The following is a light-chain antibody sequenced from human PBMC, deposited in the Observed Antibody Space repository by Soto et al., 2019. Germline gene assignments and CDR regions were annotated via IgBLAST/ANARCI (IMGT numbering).Light chain of an antibody. CDR1: QSVSYW. Sequence: DIQMTQSPSTLSASVGDRVTITCRASQSVSYWLAWFQQKPGKVPKVLISKAARLESGVPSRFSGSESGTEVTLTISSLQPDDFATYYCQHFIGSSWTFGQGTKVELK. CDR2: KAA. J-gene: IGKJ1*01. CDR3: QHFIGSSWT. V-gene: IGKV1-5*03.